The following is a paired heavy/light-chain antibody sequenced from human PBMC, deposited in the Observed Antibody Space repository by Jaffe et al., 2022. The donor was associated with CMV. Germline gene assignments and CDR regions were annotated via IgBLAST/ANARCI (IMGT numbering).Light chain of an antibody. Sequence: SYELTQPPSVSVSPGQTASITCSGDKLGDKYACWYQQKPGQSPVLVIYQDSKRPSGIPERFSGSNSGNTATLTISGTQAMDEADYYCQAWDSSTARGVVFGGGTKLTVL. CDR3: QAWDSSTARGVV. CDR2: QDS. J-gene: IGLJ2*01. V-gene: IGLV3-1*01. CDR1: KLGDKY.
Heavy chain of an antibody. CDR1: GYTFTSYD. CDR3: ARGLVVVVPAARAYYYYYYGMDV. V-gene: IGHV1-8*01. D-gene: IGHD2-2*01. J-gene: IGHJ6*02. Sequence: QVQLVQSGAEVKKPGASVKVSCKASGYTFTSYDINWVRQATGQGLEWMGWMNPNSGNTGYAQKFQGRVTMTRNTSISTAYMELSSLRSEDTAVYYCARGLVVVVPAARAYYYYYYGMDVWGQGTTVTVSS. CDR2: MNPNSGNT.